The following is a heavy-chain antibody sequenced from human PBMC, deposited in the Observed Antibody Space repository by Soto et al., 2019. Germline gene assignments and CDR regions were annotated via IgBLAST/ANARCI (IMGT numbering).Heavy chain of an antibody. D-gene: IGHD3-3*01. J-gene: IGHJ6*02. CDR2: INEDGSEE. CDR3: ARDEGGNGYYAGLSYNAMDV. Sequence: EVQLVESGGGLVQPGGSLRLSCAASGFTFARYWMNWVRQAPGKGLEWLANINEDGSEEFYVDSVKGRFTISRDNAQNLVYLQMDSLRAEDTAIYYCARDEGGNGYYAGLSYNAMDVWGQGTTVTVSS. V-gene: IGHV3-7*03. CDR1: GFTFARYW.